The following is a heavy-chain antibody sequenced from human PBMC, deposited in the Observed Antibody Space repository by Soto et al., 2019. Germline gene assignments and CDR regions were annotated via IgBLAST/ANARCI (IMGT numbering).Heavy chain of an antibody. D-gene: IGHD2-2*01. CDR2: IYYSGST. Sequence: XETLSLTCTVSGGSISSSSYYWGWIRQPPGKGLEWIGSIYYSGSTYYNPSLKSRVTISVDTSKNQFSPKLSSVTAADTAVYYCARTADCSSTSCYDEEIYYYYGMDVWGQGTTVSVSS. CDR3: ARTADCSSTSCYDEEIYYYYGMDV. CDR1: GGSISSSSYY. V-gene: IGHV4-39*01. J-gene: IGHJ6*02.